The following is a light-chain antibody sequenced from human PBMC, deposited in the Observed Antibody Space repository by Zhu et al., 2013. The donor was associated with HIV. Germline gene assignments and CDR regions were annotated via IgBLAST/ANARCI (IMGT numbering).Light chain of an antibody. V-gene: IGKV3-15*01. Sequence: EIVLTQSPVTLSVSPGEGATLSCRASHMININLAWYQQRPGQPPRLLIYAASTRATGIPARFSGSGSGTDFTLTISSLQPEDFATYYCQQSYSTQYTFGQGTKLEIK. CDR3: QQSYSTQYT. CDR2: AAS. J-gene: IGKJ2*01. CDR1: HMININ.